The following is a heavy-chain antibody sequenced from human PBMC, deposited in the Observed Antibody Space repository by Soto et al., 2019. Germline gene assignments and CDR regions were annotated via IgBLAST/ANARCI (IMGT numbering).Heavy chain of an antibody. D-gene: IGHD3-22*01. CDR3: AISGYYYYYYGMDV. CDR1: GGSISSSSYY. Sequence: QLQLQESGPGLVKPSETLSLTCTVSGGSISSSSYYWGWIRQPPGKGLEWIGSIYYNGSTYYNPSLKSRVTISLDTSKNRFSLKLSSVTAADPAVYYCAISGYYYYYYGMDVWGRGTTVTVSS. CDR2: IYYNGST. J-gene: IGHJ6*02. V-gene: IGHV4-39*01.